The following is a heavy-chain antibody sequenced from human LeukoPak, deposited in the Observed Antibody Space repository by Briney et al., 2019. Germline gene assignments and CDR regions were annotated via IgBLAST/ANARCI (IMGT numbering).Heavy chain of an antibody. Sequence: PGGSLRLSCAASGFTFSSYAMSWVRQAPGKGLEWVSSISSSSSYIYYADSVKGRFTISRDNAKNSLYLQMNSLRAEDTAVYYCARVTDSGSYGDWGQGTLVTVSS. CDR1: GFTFSSYA. J-gene: IGHJ4*02. CDR3: ARVTDSGSYGD. D-gene: IGHD1-26*01. V-gene: IGHV3-21*01. CDR2: ISSSSSYI.